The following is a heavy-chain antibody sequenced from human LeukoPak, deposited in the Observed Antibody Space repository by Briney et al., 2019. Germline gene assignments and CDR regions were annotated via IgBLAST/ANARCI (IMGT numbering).Heavy chain of an antibody. CDR1: GGSIRTYY. D-gene: IGHD6-13*01. V-gene: IGHV4-59*01. Sequence: PSETLSLTCTVSGGSIRTYYWSWIRQPPGKGLEWIGNIYYIGSTKYNPSLKSRVTISVDTSKNQFSLKLTSGTAADTAVYYCARVVAAATYYFDYWGQGTLVTVSS. CDR2: IYYIGST. J-gene: IGHJ4*02. CDR3: ARVVAAATYYFDY.